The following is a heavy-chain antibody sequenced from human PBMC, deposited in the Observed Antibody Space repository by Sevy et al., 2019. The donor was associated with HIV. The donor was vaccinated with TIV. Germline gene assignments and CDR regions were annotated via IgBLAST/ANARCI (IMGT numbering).Heavy chain of an antibody. J-gene: IGHJ6*02. Sequence: GESLKISCKGSGYSFSTYWIAWVRQMPGKGLEWKGIIFPDHSDIRDSPSYQGQVTISADNSINTAYLQWSSLKASDAATYYCARASGMPHYYYGMDIWGQGTTVTVSS. D-gene: IGHD1-26*01. CDR2: IFPDHSDI. V-gene: IGHV5-51*01. CDR1: GYSFSTYW. CDR3: ARASGMPHYYYGMDI.